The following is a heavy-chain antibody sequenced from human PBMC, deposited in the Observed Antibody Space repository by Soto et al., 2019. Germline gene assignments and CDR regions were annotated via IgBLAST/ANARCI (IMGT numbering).Heavy chain of an antibody. CDR3: ARDFEY. Sequence: EVQLVESGGGLVQPGGSLRLSCAASGFTFSTFWMHWVRQAPGKGLVWVSRINSDGSSTNYADSVKSRVTISRDNAKNTLYLQLNSLRPEDTAVYYCARDFEYWGQGTLVTVSS. V-gene: IGHV3-74*01. CDR2: INSDGSST. CDR1: GFTFSTFW. J-gene: IGHJ4*02.